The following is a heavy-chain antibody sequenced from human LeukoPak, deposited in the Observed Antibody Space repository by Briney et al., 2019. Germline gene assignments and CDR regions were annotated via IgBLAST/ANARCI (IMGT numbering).Heavy chain of an antibody. CDR3: ARDSITADNSLDY. CDR2: IVGDGSKA. Sequence: PGRSLRLSCAASGFTSSTYGMQWARQALGKGLEWVAVIVGDGSKARYADSVRGRFTVSRDNSKNTLYLQMNSLRAEDTAVYYCARDSITADNSLDYWGRGTLVTVSS. CDR1: GFTSSTYG. D-gene: IGHD7-27*01. J-gene: IGHJ4*02. V-gene: IGHV3-33*05.